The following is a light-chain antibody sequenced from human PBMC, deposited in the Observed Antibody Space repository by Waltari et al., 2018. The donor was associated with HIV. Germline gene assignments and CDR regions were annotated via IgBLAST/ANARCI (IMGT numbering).Light chain of an antibody. V-gene: IGLV3-1*01. Sequence: SYEVTQPPSVSVSPGQTASITCSGPKLGNKYPAWYQQKPGQSPVLVIYEDNKRRSGTPERFSGSNSGDTATLTISGTQAMDEADYYCQAWDSSTVVFGGGTRLTVL. CDR2: EDN. J-gene: IGLJ2*01. CDR1: KLGNKY. CDR3: QAWDSSTVV.